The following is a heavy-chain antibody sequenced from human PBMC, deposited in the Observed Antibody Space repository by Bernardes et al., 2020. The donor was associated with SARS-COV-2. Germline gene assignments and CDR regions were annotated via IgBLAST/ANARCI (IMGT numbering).Heavy chain of an antibody. D-gene: IGHD6-13*01. CDR2: IYIGGST. J-gene: IGHJ6*02. V-gene: IGHV3-66*02. CDR1: GFTLSSNY. Sequence: GFLSPSCAAPGFTLSSNYRNWVRTAPGKGLEWVSVIYIGGSTYYADSVKGRFTISRDNSKNTLYLQMNSLRAEDTAVYYCARDCGAAAARTCYYYYGMDVWGQGTTVTVSS. CDR3: ARDCGAAAARTCYYYYGMDV.